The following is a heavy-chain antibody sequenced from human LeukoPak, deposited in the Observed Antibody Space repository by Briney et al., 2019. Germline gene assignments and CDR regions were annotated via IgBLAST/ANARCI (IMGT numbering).Heavy chain of an antibody. V-gene: IGHV3-48*03. Sequence: GGSLRLSCATSGFSFSTQEMTWVRQAPGKGLEWVSYISSNSRTIYCADSVKGRFTISRDNTRNSVFLQLNSLRVEDTGFYYCARGSYTGFDLYFDYWGQGTLVTVSS. CDR1: GFSFSTQE. D-gene: IGHD5-12*01. CDR2: ISSNSRTI. CDR3: ARGSYTGFDLYFDY. J-gene: IGHJ4*02.